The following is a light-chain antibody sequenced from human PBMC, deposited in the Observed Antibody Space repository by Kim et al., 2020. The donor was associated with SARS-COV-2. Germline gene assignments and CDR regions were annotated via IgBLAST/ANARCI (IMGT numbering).Light chain of an antibody. V-gene: IGLV2-14*03. CDR2: DVT. CDR3: SSYTKGNTWV. Sequence: QSALTQPASVSGSPGQSITISCTGSSSYVGGYDYVSWYQQHPGKAPKLMIYDVTKRPSWVSNRFSGSKSGNTASLTISGLQAEDEADYYCSSYTKGNTWVFGGETKVTVL. J-gene: IGLJ3*02. CDR1: SSYVGGYDY.